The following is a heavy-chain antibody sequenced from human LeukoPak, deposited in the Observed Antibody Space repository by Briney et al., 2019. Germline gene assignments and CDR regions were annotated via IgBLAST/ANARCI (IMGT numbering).Heavy chain of an antibody. J-gene: IGHJ4*02. V-gene: IGHV3-11*04. Sequence: GGSLRLSCAASGFTFSDYYMSWIRQAPGKGLEWVSYISSSGSTIYYADSVKGRFTISRDNAKNSLYLQMNSLRAEDTAVYYCARDAEVGYFDSSNFYDYWGQGTLVTVSS. CDR2: ISSSGSTI. CDR1: GFTFSDYY. CDR3: ARDAEVGYFDSSNFYDY. D-gene: IGHD3-22*01.